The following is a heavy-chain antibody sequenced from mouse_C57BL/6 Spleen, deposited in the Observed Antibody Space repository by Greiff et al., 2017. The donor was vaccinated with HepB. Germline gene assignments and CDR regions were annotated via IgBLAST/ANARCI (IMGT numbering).Heavy chain of an antibody. CDR2: IRNKANNHAT. CDR1: GFTFSDAW. J-gene: IGHJ3*01. CDR3: TRGLRYPRFAY. D-gene: IGHD1-1*01. Sequence: EVHLVESGGGLVQPGGSMKLSCAASGFTFSDAWMDWVRQSPEKGLEWVAEIRNKANNHATYYAESVKGRFTISRDDSKSSVYLQMNSLRAEDTGIYYCTRGLRYPRFAYWGQGTLVTVSA. V-gene: IGHV6-6*01.